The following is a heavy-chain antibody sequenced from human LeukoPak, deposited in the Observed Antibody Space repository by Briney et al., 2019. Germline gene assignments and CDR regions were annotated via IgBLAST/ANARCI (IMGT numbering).Heavy chain of an antibody. CDR3: ARVPIVGATPFDY. Sequence: SVKVSCKASGGTFISYAISWVRQAPGQGLEWMGGIIPIFGTANYAQKFQGRVTITADESTSTAYMELSSLRSKDTAVYYCARVPIVGATPFDYWGQGTLVTVSS. V-gene: IGHV1-69*13. CDR2: IIPIFGTA. D-gene: IGHD1-26*01. J-gene: IGHJ4*02. CDR1: GGTFISYA.